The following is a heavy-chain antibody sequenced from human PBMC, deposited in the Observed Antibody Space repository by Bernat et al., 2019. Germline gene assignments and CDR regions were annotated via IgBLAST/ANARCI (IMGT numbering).Heavy chain of an antibody. CDR2: ISYDGSNK. Sequence: QVQLVESGGGVVQPGRSLRLSCAASGFTFSSYAMHWVRQAPGKGLEWVAVISYDGSNKYYADSVKGRFTISRDNSKNTLYLQMNSLRAEDTAVYYCARRGVSLGHFQHWGQGTPVTVSS. CDR3: ARRGVSLGHFQH. CDR1: GFTFSSYA. J-gene: IGHJ1*01. D-gene: IGHD3-10*01. V-gene: IGHV3-30-3*01.